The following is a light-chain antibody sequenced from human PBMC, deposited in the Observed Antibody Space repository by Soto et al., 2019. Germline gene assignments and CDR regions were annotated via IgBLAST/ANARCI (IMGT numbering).Light chain of an antibody. CDR2: GAS. CDR1: QSVSSSY. J-gene: IGKJ2*01. CDR3: QQYGSSLYT. V-gene: IGKV3-20*01. Sequence: EIVLTQSPGTLSLSPGERATLSCRASQSVSSSYLAWYKQKPGQAPRLLIYGASSRATGIPDRFSGSGSGTDFNLTISRLEPEDFAVYYCQQYGSSLYTFGQGTKLEIK.